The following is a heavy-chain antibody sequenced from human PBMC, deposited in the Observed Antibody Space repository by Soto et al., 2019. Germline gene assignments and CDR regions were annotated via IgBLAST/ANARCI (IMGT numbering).Heavy chain of an antibody. CDR1: GGSVSSGSYY. D-gene: IGHD6-19*01. J-gene: IGHJ6*02. CDR2: IYYSGST. Sequence: SETLSLTCTFSGGSVSSGSYYWSWVRQPPGKGLEWIGYIYYSGSTNYNPSLKSRVTISVDTSKNQFSLKLSSVTAADTAVYYCARAYSSGWYDSYYYYYGMDVWGQGTKVTVSS. V-gene: IGHV4-61*01. CDR3: ARAYSSGWYDSYYYYYGMDV.